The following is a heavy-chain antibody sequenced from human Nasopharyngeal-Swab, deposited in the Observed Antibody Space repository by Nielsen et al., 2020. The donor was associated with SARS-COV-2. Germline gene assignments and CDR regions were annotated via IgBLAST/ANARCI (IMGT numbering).Heavy chain of an antibody. CDR1: GYTLTKLS. D-gene: IGHD4-17*01. J-gene: IGHJ5*02. V-gene: IGHV1-24*01. CDR2: FDPEDGET. Sequence: ASVKVSCKVSGYTLTKLSMHWVRQAPGKGLEWMGGFDPEDGETIYAQKFQGRVTMTEDTSTDTAYMELSSLRSEDTAVYYCATAPMTTVTKGWFDPWGQGTLVTVSS. CDR3: ATAPMTTVTKGWFDP.